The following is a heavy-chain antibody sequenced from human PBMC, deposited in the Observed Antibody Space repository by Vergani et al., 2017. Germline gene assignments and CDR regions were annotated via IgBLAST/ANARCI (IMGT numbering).Heavy chain of an antibody. CDR1: GGTFSSYA. J-gene: IGHJ6*03. V-gene: IGHV1-69*01. Sequence: QVQLVQSGAEVKKPGSSVKVSCKASGGTFSSYAISWVRQAPGQGLEWMGGIIPIFGTANYAQKFQGRVTITADESTSTAYMELSSLRSEDTAVYYCAIKDPHIVVVPAALYYYYYYMDGWGKGTTVTVSS. CDR3: AIKDPHIVVVPAALYYYYYYMDG. D-gene: IGHD2-2*01. CDR2: IIPIFGTA.